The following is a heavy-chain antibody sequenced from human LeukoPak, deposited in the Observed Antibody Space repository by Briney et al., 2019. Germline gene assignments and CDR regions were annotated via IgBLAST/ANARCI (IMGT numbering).Heavy chain of an antibody. V-gene: IGHV4-4*02. J-gene: IGHJ4*02. CDR1: GGSISSSSW. Sequence: SETLSLTCAVSGGSISSSSWWSWVRQPPGKGLEWIGEIYHSGSTNYNPSLKSRVTISADTSKNQFSLTLGSVSATDTAVYYCVSPRGFSYGYFDYWGQGTLVTVSS. D-gene: IGHD5-18*01. CDR3: VSPRGFSYGYFDY. CDR2: IYHSGST.